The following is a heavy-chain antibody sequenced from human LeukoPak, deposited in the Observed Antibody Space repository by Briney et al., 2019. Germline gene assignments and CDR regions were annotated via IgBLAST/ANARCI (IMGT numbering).Heavy chain of an antibody. Sequence: PSETLSLTCTVSGGSISSGDYCWSWIRQPPGKGLAWIGYIYYSGSTYYNPSLKSRVTISVDTSKNQFSLKLSSVTAADTAVYYCARDSYCGGDCYPDNAFDIWGQGTMVTVSS. V-gene: IGHV4-30-4*08. CDR1: GGSISSGDYC. CDR3: ARDSYCGGDCYPDNAFDI. D-gene: IGHD2-21*02. J-gene: IGHJ3*02. CDR2: IYYSGST.